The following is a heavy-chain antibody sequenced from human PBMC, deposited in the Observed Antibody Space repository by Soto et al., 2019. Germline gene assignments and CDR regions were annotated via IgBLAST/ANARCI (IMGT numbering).Heavy chain of an antibody. CDR1: GYTFTSYA. CDR3: ARDLGGWTDY. V-gene: IGHV1-3*01. J-gene: IGHJ4*02. D-gene: IGHD6-19*01. Sequence: QVQLVQSGAEVKKPGASVKVSCKASGYTFTSYAMHWVRQAPGQRLEWMGWINAGNGNTKYSQKFQGRVTITRDTSARTDYMELSSVRSEDTTVYYCARDLGGWTDYWGQGTLVTVSS. CDR2: INAGNGNT.